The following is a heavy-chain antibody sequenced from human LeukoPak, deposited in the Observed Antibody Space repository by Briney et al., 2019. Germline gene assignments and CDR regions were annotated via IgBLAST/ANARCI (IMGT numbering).Heavy chain of an antibody. CDR1: GFTFSSYS. Sequence: PGGSLRLSCAASGFTFSSYSMNWARQAPGKGLEWVSAISGSGGSTYYADSVKGRFTISRDNSKNTLYLQMNSLRAEDTAVYYCAKDPRRYSPNWFDPWGQGTLVTVSS. V-gene: IGHV3-23*01. D-gene: IGHD6-13*01. J-gene: IGHJ5*02. CDR3: AKDPRRYSPNWFDP. CDR2: ISGSGGST.